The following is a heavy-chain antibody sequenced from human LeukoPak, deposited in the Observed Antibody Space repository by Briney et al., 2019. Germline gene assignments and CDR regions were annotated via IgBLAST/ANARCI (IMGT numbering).Heavy chain of an antibody. Sequence: RGSLRLSCVASGFTFSSHGMSWVRQAPGKGLEWVSAISGSGGSTYYADSVKGRFTISRDNSKNTLYLQMNSLRAEDTALYYCAKVGTIFGVVITTEYFDYWGQGTLVTVSS. V-gene: IGHV3-23*01. CDR3: AKVGTIFGVVITTEYFDY. D-gene: IGHD3-3*01. J-gene: IGHJ4*02. CDR1: GFTFSSHG. CDR2: ISGSGGST.